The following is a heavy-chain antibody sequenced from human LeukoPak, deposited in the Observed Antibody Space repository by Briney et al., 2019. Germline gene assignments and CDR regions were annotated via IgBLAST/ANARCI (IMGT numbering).Heavy chain of an antibody. CDR1: GFTFSSYE. CDR3: AKAPYTTPTPIKA. V-gene: IGHV3-23*01. Sequence: GGSLRLSYAASGFTFSSYEMNWVRQAPGKGLEWVSAISGSGGSTYYADSVKGRFTISRDNSQNTLYLQLNSLRAEDTALYYCAKAPYTTPTPIKAWGQGTLVTVSS. J-gene: IGHJ5*02. CDR2: ISGSGGST. D-gene: IGHD2-2*02.